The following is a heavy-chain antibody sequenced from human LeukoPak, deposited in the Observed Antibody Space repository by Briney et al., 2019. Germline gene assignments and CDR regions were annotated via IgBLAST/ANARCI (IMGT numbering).Heavy chain of an antibody. CDR2: IYHSGST. Sequence: PSETLSLTCTVSGYSISSGYYWGWIRQPPGKGLEWIGSIYHSGSTYYNPSLRSRVTISVDTSKNQFSLKLSSVTAADTAVYYCARLTKFLTGYYPTPWGQGTLVTVSS. CDR3: ARLTKFLTGYYPTP. CDR1: GYSISSGYY. J-gene: IGHJ5*02. D-gene: IGHD3-9*01. V-gene: IGHV4-38-2*02.